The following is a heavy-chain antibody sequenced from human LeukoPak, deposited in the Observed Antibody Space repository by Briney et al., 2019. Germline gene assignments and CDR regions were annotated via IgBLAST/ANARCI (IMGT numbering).Heavy chain of an antibody. CDR1: GFTVSSNY. J-gene: IGHJ6*02. D-gene: IGHD4-17*01. V-gene: IGHV3-66*01. CDR2: IYSGGST. CDR3: ATPTVTTPTNYYGMDV. Sequence: GGSLRLSCAASGFTVSSNYMSWVRQAPGKGLEWASVIYSGGSTYYADSVKGRFTISRDNSKNTLYLQMNSLRAEDTAVYYCATPTVTTPTNYYGMDVWGQGTTVTVSS.